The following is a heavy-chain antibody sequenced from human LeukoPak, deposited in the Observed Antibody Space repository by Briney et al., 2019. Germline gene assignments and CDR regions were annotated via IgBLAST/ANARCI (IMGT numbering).Heavy chain of an antibody. Sequence: PSETLSLTCTVSGGSISSYYWSWIRQPPGNGLEWIGYIYYSGSTNYNPSLKSRVTISVDTSKNQFSLKLSSVTAADTAVYYCARAEGSGSSYYMDVWGKGTAVTVSS. J-gene: IGHJ6*03. CDR1: GGSISSYY. CDR2: IYYSGST. V-gene: IGHV4-59*01. CDR3: ARAEGSGSSYYMDV. D-gene: IGHD3-10*01.